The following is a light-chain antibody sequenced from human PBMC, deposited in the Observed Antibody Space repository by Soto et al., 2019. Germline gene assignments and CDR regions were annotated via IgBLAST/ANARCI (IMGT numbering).Light chain of an antibody. V-gene: IGKV1-8*01. CDR2: AAS. CDR1: QGISSY. J-gene: IGKJ1*01. Sequence: AIRRTQSPSSLSASTGDRVTITLRASQGISSYLAWYHQKPGKAPKLLIYAASTLQSGVPARFSGSGSGTDFTLTISCLQSEDFASYYAQQYYSYPVPFGQGTKVDIK. CDR3: QQYYSYPVP.